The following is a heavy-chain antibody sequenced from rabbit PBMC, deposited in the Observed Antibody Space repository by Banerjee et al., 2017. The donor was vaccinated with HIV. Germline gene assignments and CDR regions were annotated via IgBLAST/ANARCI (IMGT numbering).Heavy chain of an antibody. CDR2: ISTGDGNT. J-gene: IGHJ6*01. CDR3: ARGGYVANSYYYGMDL. CDR1: GFTISSSY. V-gene: IGHV1S47*01. D-gene: IGHD8-1*01. Sequence: QEQLVESGGGLVQPEGSLTLTCTASGFTISSSYNMCWVRQAPGKGLEWIGCISTGDGNTYYASWAKGRFTISRSTSLNTVDLKMTSLTAADTATYFCARGGYVANSYYYGMDLWGQGTLVTVS.